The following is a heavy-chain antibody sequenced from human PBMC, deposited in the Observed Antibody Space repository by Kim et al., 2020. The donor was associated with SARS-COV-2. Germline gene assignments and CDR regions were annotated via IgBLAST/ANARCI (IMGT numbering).Heavy chain of an antibody. Sequence: PNGGSTSYAKKFQGRVTMTRDTSTSTVYMELSSLRSEDTAVYYCARELFYWGQGTLVTVSS. CDR3: ARELFY. V-gene: IGHV1-46*01. J-gene: IGHJ4*02. CDR2: PNGGST.